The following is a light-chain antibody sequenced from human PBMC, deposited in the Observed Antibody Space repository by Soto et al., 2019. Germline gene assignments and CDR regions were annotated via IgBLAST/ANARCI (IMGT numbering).Light chain of an antibody. V-gene: IGKV3-11*01. Sequence: DIVLTQSPATLSLSPGERATLSCRARQSVSDYLAWYQQKPGQAPRLFIYDASNRATGIPARFSGSGSGTDFTLTISSLEPEDFAIYYCQQRSVRPYTFGQGTKLEIK. CDR2: DAS. CDR3: QQRSVRPYT. CDR1: QSVSDY. J-gene: IGKJ2*01.